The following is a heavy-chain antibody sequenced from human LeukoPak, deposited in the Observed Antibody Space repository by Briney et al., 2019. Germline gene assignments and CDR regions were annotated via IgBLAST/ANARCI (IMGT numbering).Heavy chain of an antibody. CDR3: ATGVGSWPRFDY. J-gene: IGHJ4*02. CDR2: IYTSAGA. V-gene: IGHV4-4*07. D-gene: IGHD6-13*01. Sequence: SETLSFTCTVSGDSITSYYWSWIRQPAGKGLEWIGRIYTSAGANYNPSLKSRVIMSVDTSKNQFSLRLTSVTAADTAVYYCATGVGSWPRFDYWGQGTLVTVSS. CDR1: GDSITSYY.